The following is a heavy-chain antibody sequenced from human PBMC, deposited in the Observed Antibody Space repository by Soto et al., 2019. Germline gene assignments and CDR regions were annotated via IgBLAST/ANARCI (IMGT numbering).Heavy chain of an antibody. D-gene: IGHD7-27*01. V-gene: IGHV4-61*01. CDR2: IYRGSP. Sequence: QVQLQESGPGQVKPSETLFLTCTVSGGSVSSGTYYWSWIRQPAGKGLEWMGYIYRGSPNYNPSLESRAPLSVDTSRTQFSLMLSSVTAADTAVYYCSRDQGLGAGYFALWGRGTLVTVSS. J-gene: IGHJ2*01. CDR1: GGSVSSGTYY. CDR3: SRDQGLGAGYFAL.